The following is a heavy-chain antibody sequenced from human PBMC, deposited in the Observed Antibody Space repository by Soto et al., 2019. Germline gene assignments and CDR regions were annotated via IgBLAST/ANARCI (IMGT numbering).Heavy chain of an antibody. CDR3: ATMGTPATGLYYFDY. CDR1: GGSISSGKYY. CDR2: ISYGGST. D-gene: IGHD1-7*01. J-gene: IGHJ4*02. V-gene: IGHV4-30-4*01. Sequence: QVQLQESGPGLVKPSQTLSLTCTVSGGSISSGKYYWSWIRQPQGKGLEWIGFISYGGSTYYSASLKSRFNISVDTSKNQFSLNLSFVTAADTAVYYCATMGTPATGLYYFDYWGQGTLGTVSS.